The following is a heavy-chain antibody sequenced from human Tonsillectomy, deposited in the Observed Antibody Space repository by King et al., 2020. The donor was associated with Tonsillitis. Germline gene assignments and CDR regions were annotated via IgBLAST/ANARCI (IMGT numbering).Heavy chain of an antibody. CDR3: ARERGGSSGWGFDY. Sequence: QLVQSGAEVKKPGASVRVSCKASGYTFTSYGVSWVRQAPGQGLEWMGWVSAYSGATNYAQKLQDRVTMTTDTSASTAYMELWSLRSDDTAVDYCARERGGSSGWGFDYWGQGTLVTVSS. V-gene: IGHV1-18*01. D-gene: IGHD6-19*01. J-gene: IGHJ4*02. CDR1: GYTFTSYG. CDR2: VSAYSGAT.